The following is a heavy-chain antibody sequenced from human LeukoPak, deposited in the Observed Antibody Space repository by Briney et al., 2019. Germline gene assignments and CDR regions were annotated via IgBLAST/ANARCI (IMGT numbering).Heavy chain of an antibody. Sequence: SETLSLTCTVSGGSISSYYWSWIRQPPGKVLEWIRYIYYSGSTNYNPSLKSRVNLSVDTPKNQFSLKLRSVTAADTAVYYCARDLGGSYGYFYYGMDVWGQGTTVTVSS. CDR2: IYYSGST. CDR1: GGSISSYY. J-gene: IGHJ6*02. V-gene: IGHV4-59*01. D-gene: IGHD5-18*01. CDR3: ARDLGGSYGYFYYGMDV.